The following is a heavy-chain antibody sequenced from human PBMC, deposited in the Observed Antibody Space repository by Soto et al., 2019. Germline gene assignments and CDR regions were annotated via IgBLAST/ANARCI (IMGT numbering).Heavy chain of an antibody. D-gene: IGHD3-3*01. V-gene: IGHV4-61*01. CDR1: GRSVSSGSYY. Sequence: QVQLQESRPGLVKPSEALSLTSTVSGRSVSSGSYYWNWIRQPPGKGLEWIGYIYYSVSTNYNPSLQSRVPIAVDPSKNQFALKLSSVTAADTAVCYCARSNAYYGVWSGYLDYWGQGTLVNVSS. CDR3: ARSNAYYGVWSGYLDY. CDR2: IYYSVST. J-gene: IGHJ4*02.